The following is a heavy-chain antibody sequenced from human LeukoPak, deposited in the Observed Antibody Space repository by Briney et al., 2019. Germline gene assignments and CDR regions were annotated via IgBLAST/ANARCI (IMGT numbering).Heavy chain of an antibody. CDR2: IYYSGST. D-gene: IGHD3-3*01. V-gene: IGHV4-39*02. J-gene: IGHJ4*02. CDR1: GGSISSSSYY. Sequence: SETLSLTCTVSGGSISSSSYYWGWIRQPPGKGLEWIGSIYYSGSTYYNSSLKSRVTISVDTSKNQFSLKLSSVTAADTAVYYCARDDYDFWSGSYYFDYWGQGTLVTVSS. CDR3: ARDDYDFWSGSYYFDY.